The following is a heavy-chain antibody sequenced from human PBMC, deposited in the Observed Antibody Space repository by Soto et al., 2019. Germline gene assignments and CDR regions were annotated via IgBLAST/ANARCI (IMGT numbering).Heavy chain of an antibody. V-gene: IGHV3-23*01. CDR3: ARKILGSTTRPNYWYFDL. CDR2: ISGGGDAA. Sequence: GGSLRLSCAGSGFTFINYAMNWVRQAPGKGLEWVSSISGGGDAAFFPDSVRGRFTISRDNPKNTVTLQMNSLGVDDTAVYYCARKILGSTTRPNYWYFDLWGRGTLVTVSS. D-gene: IGHD7-27*01. CDR1: GFTFINYA. J-gene: IGHJ2*01.